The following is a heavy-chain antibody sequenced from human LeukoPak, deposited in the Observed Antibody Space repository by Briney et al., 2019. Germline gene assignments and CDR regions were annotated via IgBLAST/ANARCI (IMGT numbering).Heavy chain of an antibody. Sequence: QPGGSLRLSCAASGFTFDDYAMHWVRQAPGKGLEWVSLISGSGDNTYYADSVKGRFTISRDNSKNTLSLHMNTLRAEDTAVYYCAKDLLQTFFFDSSGYYSDAFGMWGQGTMVTVSP. D-gene: IGHD3-22*01. V-gene: IGHV3-23*01. CDR1: GFTFDDYA. CDR2: ISGSGDNT. CDR3: AKDLLQTFFFDSSGYYSDAFGM. J-gene: IGHJ3*02.